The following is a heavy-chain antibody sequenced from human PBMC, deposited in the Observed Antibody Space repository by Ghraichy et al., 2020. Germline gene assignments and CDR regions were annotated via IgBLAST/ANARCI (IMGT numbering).Heavy chain of an antibody. CDR3: ARDLWSDIVGYYGMDV. J-gene: IGHJ6*02. CDR2: IYYSGST. V-gene: IGHV4-61*01. CDR1: GGSVSSGSYY. D-gene: IGHD2-15*01. Sequence: SETLSLTCTVSGGSVSSGSYYWSWIRQPPGKGLEWIGYIYYSGSTNYNPSLKSRVTISVDTSKNQFSLKLSSVTAADTAVYYCARDLWSDIVGYYGMDVWGQGTTVTVSS.